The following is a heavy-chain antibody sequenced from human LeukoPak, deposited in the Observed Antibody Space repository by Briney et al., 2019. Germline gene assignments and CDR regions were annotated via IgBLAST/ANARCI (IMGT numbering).Heavy chain of an antibody. J-gene: IGHJ6*03. CDR2: IIPIFGTA. Sequence: SVKVSCKASGGTFSSYAISWVRQAPGQGLEWMGGIIPIFGTANYAQKFQGRVTITTDESTSTVYMELSSLRSEDTAVYYCARQSIAAAGDYYYYYYMDVWGKGTTVTVSS. D-gene: IGHD6-13*01. V-gene: IGHV1-69*05. CDR3: ARQSIAAAGDYYYYYYMDV. CDR1: GGTFSSYA.